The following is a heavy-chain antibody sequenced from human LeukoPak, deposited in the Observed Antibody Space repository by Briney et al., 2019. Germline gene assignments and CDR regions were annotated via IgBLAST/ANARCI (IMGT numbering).Heavy chain of an antibody. V-gene: IGHV1-18*01. J-gene: IGHJ5*02. CDR2: ISAYNGNT. Sequence: GASVKVSCKASGYTFTSYGISWVRQAPGQGLEWMGWISAYNGNTNYAQKLQGRVTMTTDTSTSTAYMELRSLRSDDTAVYYYTREPDMTTVTPNWFDPWGQGTLVTVSS. CDR1: GYTFTSYG. CDR3: TREPDMTTVTPNWFDP. D-gene: IGHD4-17*01.